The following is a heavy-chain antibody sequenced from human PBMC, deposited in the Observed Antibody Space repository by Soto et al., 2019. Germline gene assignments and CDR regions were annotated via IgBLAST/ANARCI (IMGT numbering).Heavy chain of an antibody. CDR3: ARDRWDIVVVVAATYGMDV. J-gene: IGHJ6*02. Sequence: PGGSLRLSCAASGFTFSSYAMHWVRQAPGKGLEWVAVISYDGSNKYYADSVKGRFTISRDNSKNTLYLQMNSLRAEDTAVYYCARDRWDIVVVVAATYGMDVWGQGTTVTVSS. CDR2: ISYDGSNK. D-gene: IGHD2-15*01. CDR1: GFTFSSYA. V-gene: IGHV3-30-3*01.